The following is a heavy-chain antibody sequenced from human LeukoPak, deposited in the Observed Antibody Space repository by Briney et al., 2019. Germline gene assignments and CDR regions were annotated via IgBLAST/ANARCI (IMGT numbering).Heavy chain of an antibody. D-gene: IGHD3-10*01. J-gene: IGHJ4*02. CDR3: AAGAYYYGSGSCYSTNDY. CDR1: GYTFTSYG. V-gene: IGHV1-18*04. CDR2: ISAYNGNT. Sequence: ASVKVSCKASGYTFTSYGISWVRQAPGQGLEWMGWISAYNGNTNYAQKLQGRVTMTTDTSTSTAYMELRSLRSDDTAVYYCAAGAYYYGSGSCYSTNDYWGQGTLVTVSS.